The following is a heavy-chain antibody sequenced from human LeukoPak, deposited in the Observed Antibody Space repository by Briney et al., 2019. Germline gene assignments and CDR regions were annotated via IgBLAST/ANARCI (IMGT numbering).Heavy chain of an antibody. CDR2: IYYSGST. V-gene: IGHV4-39*07. D-gene: IGHD6-19*01. CDR3: ARGSANLRPSGWTE. J-gene: IGHJ4*02. Sequence: SETLPLTCTVSGGSISSSSYYWGWIRQPPGKGLEWIGSIYYSGSTYYNPSLKSRVTISVDTSKNQFSLKLSSVTAADTAVYYCARGSANLRPSGWTEWGQGTLVTVSS. CDR1: GGSISSSSYY.